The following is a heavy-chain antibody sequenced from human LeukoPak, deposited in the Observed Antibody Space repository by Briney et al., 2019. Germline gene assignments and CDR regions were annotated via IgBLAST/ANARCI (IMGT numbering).Heavy chain of an antibody. J-gene: IGHJ4*02. V-gene: IGHV4-39*01. CDR3: ARLRSKFGFSAY. D-gene: IGHD3-3*01. CDR1: GGSISSSSYY. Sequence: KPSETLSLTCTVSGGSISSSSYYWGWIRQPPGKGLEWIGSIYYSGSTYYNPSLKSRVTISVDTSKNQFSLKLSSVTAADTAVYYCARLRSKFGFSAYWGQGTLVTVSS. CDR2: IYYSGST.